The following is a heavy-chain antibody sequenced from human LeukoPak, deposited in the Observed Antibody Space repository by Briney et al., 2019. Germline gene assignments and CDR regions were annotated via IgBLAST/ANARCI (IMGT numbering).Heavy chain of an antibody. J-gene: IGHJ4*02. V-gene: IGHV3-53*05. CDR2: IYSGGGT. CDR1: GFTVSSNY. Sequence: GGSLRLSCAASGFTVSSNYMSWVRQAPGKGLEWVSVIYSGGGTYYADSVKGRFTISRDNSKNTLYLQMNSLRIEDTALYYCAKGPYIAAERIYYFDYWGQGTLVTVSS. D-gene: IGHD6-13*01. CDR3: AKGPYIAAERIYYFDY.